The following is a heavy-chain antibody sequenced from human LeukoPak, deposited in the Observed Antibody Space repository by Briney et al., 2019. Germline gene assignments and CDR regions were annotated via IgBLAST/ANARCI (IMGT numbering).Heavy chain of an antibody. V-gene: IGHV3-30*18. D-gene: IGHD6-13*01. Sequence: GRSLRLSCAASGFTFSSYGMHWVRQAPGKGLERVAVISYDGSNKYYADSVKGRFTISRDNSKNTLYLQMNSLRAEDTAVYYCAKASLPYSSSWSGAEYFQHWGQGTLVTASS. J-gene: IGHJ1*01. CDR2: ISYDGSNK. CDR1: GFTFSSYG. CDR3: AKASLPYSSSWSGAEYFQH.